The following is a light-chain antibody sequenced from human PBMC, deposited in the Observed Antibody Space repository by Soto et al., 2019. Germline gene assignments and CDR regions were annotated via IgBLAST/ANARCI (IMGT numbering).Light chain of an antibody. CDR1: QSVLYSSNNKHY. Sequence: DIVMTQSPDSLAVSLGERATINCKSSQSVLYSSNNKHYLAWYQQKPGQPPKLLIYWASTRESGVPDRFSGRGSGTDFTLTIRSLQAEDVAVYYCQQYYSTPWTFGQGTKVEIK. CDR2: WAS. J-gene: IGKJ1*01. V-gene: IGKV4-1*01. CDR3: QQYYSTPWT.